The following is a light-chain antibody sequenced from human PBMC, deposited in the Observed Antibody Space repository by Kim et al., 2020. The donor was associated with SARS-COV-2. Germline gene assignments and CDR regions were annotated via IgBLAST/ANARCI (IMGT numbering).Light chain of an antibody. CDR1: SSDVGCYSY. J-gene: IGLJ1*01. V-gene: IGLV2-8*01. CDR2: EVT. Sequence: GQSVTISCTGTSSDVGCYSYVSWYQHHAGKAPKLMIYEVTKRPSGVPDRFSGSKSGNTASLTVSGLQAEDEADYYCGSYVGNNNFVFGTGTKVTVL. CDR3: GSYVGNNNFV.